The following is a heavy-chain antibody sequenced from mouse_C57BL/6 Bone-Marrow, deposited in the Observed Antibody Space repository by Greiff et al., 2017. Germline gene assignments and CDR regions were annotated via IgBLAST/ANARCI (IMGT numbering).Heavy chain of an antibody. V-gene: IGHV1-55*01. J-gene: IGHJ1*03. CDR1: GYTFTSYW. Sequence: VQLQQPGAELVKPGASVKMSCKASGYTFTSYWITWVKQRPGQGLEWIGDTYPGSGSTNYNEKFKSKATLTVDTSSSTAYMQLSSLTSEDSAVYYCASLYYYGSSYDWYFDVWGTGTTVTVSS. CDR3: ASLYYYGSSYDWYFDV. D-gene: IGHD1-1*01. CDR2: TYPGSGST.